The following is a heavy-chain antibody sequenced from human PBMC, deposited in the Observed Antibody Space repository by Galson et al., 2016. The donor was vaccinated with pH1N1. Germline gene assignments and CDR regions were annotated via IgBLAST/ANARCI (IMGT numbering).Heavy chain of an antibody. CDR2: FDPEDGEI. J-gene: IGHJ4*02. V-gene: IGHV1-24*01. CDR3: AIGKPGSGFLYSELDY. CDR1: GYSLTDLS. D-gene: IGHD2-15*01. Sequence: SVKVSCKVSGYSLTDLSMHWGRQAPGKGLEWMGGFDPEDGEIIYAQKFQGRVTMTEDTSTDTAYMELSSLRSEDTAVYYCAIGKPGSGFLYSELDYWGQGTLVTVSS.